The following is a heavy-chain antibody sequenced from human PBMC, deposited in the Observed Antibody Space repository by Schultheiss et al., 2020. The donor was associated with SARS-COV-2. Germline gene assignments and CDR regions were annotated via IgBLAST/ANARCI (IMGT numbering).Heavy chain of an antibody. V-gene: IGHV3-NL1*01. Sequence: GGSLRLSCAASGFTFSSYGMHWVRQAPGKGLEWVAVIYSGGSTYYADSVKGRFTISRDNSKNTLYLQMNSLRAEDTAVYYCASMGNDYGGPDDYWGQGTLVTVSS. CDR2: IYSGGST. D-gene: IGHD4-23*01. J-gene: IGHJ4*02. CDR1: GFTFSSYG. CDR3: ASMGNDYGGPDDY.